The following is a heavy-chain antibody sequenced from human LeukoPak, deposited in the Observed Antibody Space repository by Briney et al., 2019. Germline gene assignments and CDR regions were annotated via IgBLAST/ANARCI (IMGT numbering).Heavy chain of an antibody. CDR2: ISGSGDST. CDR3: AKGASPGIAAAGAGFLFDY. V-gene: IGHV3-23*01. J-gene: IGHJ4*02. D-gene: IGHD6-13*01. CDR1: GFTFTNYA. Sequence: GGSLRFSCAASGFTFTNYAMSWVRQAHGKGLEWVSGISGSGDSTNYADSVKGRFTISRDNSKNTLYLQMNSLRAEDTAVYYCAKGASPGIAAAGAGFLFDYWGQGTLVTVSS.